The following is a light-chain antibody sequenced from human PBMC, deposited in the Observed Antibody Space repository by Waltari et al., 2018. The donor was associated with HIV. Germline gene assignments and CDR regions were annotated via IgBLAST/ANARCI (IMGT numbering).Light chain of an antibody. CDR2: WAS. V-gene: IGKV4-1*01. J-gene: IGKJ4*01. CDR1: QSVLYSSNNKNY. Sequence: DIVMTQSPAPLAVSLGARATTNCKSSQSVLYSSNNKNYLAWYQQKPGQPPKLLIYWASTRESGVPDRFSGSGSGTDFTLTISSLQAEDVAVYYCQQYYSTPLTFGGGTKVEIK. CDR3: QQYYSTPLT.